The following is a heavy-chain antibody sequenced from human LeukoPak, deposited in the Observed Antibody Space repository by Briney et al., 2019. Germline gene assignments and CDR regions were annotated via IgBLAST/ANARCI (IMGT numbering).Heavy chain of an antibody. CDR3: ARLKIPYVAVAGIYYSYGMDV. D-gene: IGHD6-19*01. Sequence: GASVKVSCKASGYTFTSYGISWVRQAPGQGLEWMGWICAYNGNTNYAQKLQGRVTMTTDTSTSTAYMELRSLRSDDTAVYYCARLKIPYVAVAGIYYSYGMDVWGQGTTVTVSS. CDR2: ICAYNGNT. CDR1: GYTFTSYG. J-gene: IGHJ6*02. V-gene: IGHV1-18*01.